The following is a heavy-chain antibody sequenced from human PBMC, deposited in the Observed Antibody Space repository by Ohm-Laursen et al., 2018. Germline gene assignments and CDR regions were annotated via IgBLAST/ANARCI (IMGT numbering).Heavy chain of an antibody. V-gene: IGHV4-4*07. CDR3: ARGGGVSSGYYYPDAFDI. Sequence: GTLSLTCAVSGGSMNNYFWTWIRQPAGKGLEWIGSIYHRGSTYYNPSLKSRVTISVDTSENHFSLKLSSVTAADTAVYYCARGGGVSSGYYYPDAFDIWGQGTMVTVSS. CDR2: IYHRGST. D-gene: IGHD3-22*01. J-gene: IGHJ3*02. CDR1: GGSMNNYF.